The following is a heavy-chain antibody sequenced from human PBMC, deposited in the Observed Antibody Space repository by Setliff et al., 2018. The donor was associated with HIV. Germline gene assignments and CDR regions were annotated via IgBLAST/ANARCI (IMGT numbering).Heavy chain of an antibody. Sequence: AASVKVSCKASGYTFSSYGISWVRQAPGQGLEWMGGIIPLFGTTNYAQKFQGRVTMTTDTSTNTAYMEVRSLRSDDTAVYYCARNSFPVGVTGTGPLFDYWGQGTLVTVSS. V-gene: IGHV1-18*01. CDR1: GYTFSSYG. CDR2: IIPLFGTT. CDR3: ARNSFPVGVTGTGPLFDY. D-gene: IGHD6-19*01. J-gene: IGHJ4*02.